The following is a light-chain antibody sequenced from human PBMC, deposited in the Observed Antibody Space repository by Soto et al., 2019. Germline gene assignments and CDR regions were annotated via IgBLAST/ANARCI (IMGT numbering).Light chain of an antibody. CDR1: SSNIGSNY. V-gene: IGLV1-47*01. J-gene: IGLJ2*01. Sequence: QSALTQPPSASGTPGQRVTISCSGSSSNIGSNYVYWYQHVPGTAPKLLIYRSDQRPSGVPDRFSGSKSGTSASLAISGLRSEDEADYYCAAWDGSLSGVVFGGGTKLTVL. CDR3: AAWDGSLSGVV. CDR2: RSD.